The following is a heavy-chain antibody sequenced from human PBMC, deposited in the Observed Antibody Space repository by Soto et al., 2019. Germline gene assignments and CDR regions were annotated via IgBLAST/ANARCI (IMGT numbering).Heavy chain of an antibody. J-gene: IGHJ2*01. CDR2: INSGSSYI. CDR1: RISFSDYT. V-gene: IGHV3-21*01. Sequence: GGSLRLSCAGSRISFSDYTINWVRQAPGKGLEWVSSINSGSSYIYYADSVKGRFTISRDNGKKSLYLQMNSLRAEDTAVYFCARSDGVAGNWYFDLWGRGTLVTVSS. D-gene: IGHD2-15*01. CDR3: ARSDGVAGNWYFDL.